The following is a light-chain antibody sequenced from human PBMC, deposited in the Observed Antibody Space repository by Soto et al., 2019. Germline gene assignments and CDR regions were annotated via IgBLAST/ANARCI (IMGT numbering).Light chain of an antibody. Sequence: EIVLTQSPGTLSLSPWERATLSCRASQSVSSSYLAWYQQKPGQAPRRLIYGASSRATGIPDRFSGSGSGTDFTLTISRLEPEDFVVYYCQQYGSSPPLTFGGGTKVDIK. CDR3: QQYGSSPPLT. CDR1: QSVSSSY. V-gene: IGKV3-20*01. J-gene: IGKJ4*01. CDR2: GAS.